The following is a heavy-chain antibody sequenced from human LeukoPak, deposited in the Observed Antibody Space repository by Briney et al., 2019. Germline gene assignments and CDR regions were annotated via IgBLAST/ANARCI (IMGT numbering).Heavy chain of an antibody. J-gene: IGHJ5*02. Sequence: PGGSLRLSCAASGFTFSTYAVNWVRQAPGKGLEWVSAISGSGGSTYYADSVKGRFTISRDNSKNTLYLQMNSLRAEDTAVYYCAKEYSSSSGDWFDPWGQGTLVTVSS. V-gene: IGHV3-23*01. D-gene: IGHD6-6*01. CDR2: ISGSGGST. CDR1: GFTFSTYA. CDR3: AKEYSSSSGDWFDP.